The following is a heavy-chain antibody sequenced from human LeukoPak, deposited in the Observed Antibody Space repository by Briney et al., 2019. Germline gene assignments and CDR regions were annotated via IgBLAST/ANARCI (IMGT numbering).Heavy chain of an antibody. CDR3: ERGGYEGPFYY. CDR1: GSPFTRYD. V-gene: IGHV1-8*01. Sequence: ASVKLSCTASGSPFTRYDINWMRQATGQGLEWRGWMNPKSGNRGYAQKFQGRVTMTRNTAKSTAYMELSRLRSEDTAVYYWERGGYEGPFYYWGKGALVTVSS. D-gene: IGHD5-12*01. J-gene: IGHJ4*02. CDR2: MNPKSGNR.